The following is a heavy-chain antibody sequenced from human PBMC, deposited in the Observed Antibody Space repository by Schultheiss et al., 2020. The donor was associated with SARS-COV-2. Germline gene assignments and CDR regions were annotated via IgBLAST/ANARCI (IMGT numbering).Heavy chain of an antibody. J-gene: IGHJ4*02. CDR3: ARDSDDYIWGSYRYKFDY. CDR1: GGTFSSYA. CDR2: IIPIFGTA. V-gene: IGHV1-69*13. D-gene: IGHD3-16*02. Sequence: SVKVSCKASGGTFSSYAISWVRQAPGQGLEWMGGIIPIFGTANYAQKFQGRVTITADESTSTAYMELSSLRSEDTAVYYCARDSDDYIWGSYRYKFDYWGQGTLVTVSS.